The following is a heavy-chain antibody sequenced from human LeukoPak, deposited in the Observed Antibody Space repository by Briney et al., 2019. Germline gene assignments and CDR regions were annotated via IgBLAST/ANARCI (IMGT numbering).Heavy chain of an antibody. J-gene: IGHJ4*02. CDR2: FDPVDGET. CDR3: ATDRHSSSWQKFDY. D-gene: IGHD6-13*01. V-gene: IGHV1-24*01. CDR1: GYTLTELS. Sequence: ASVKVSCKVSGYTLTELSMHWVRQAPGKGLEWMGGFDPVDGETIYAQKFQGRVTMTEDTSTDTAYMELSSLRSEDTAVYYCATDRHSSSWQKFDYWGQGTLVTVSS.